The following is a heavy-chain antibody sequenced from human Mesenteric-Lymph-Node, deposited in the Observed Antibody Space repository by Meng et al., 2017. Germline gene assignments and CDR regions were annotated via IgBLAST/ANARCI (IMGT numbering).Heavy chain of an antibody. CDR2: INYDGRTT. V-gene: IGHV3-74*01. D-gene: IGHD5-18*01. CDR3: ASATAMVHWFAFDI. CDR1: GFTFSNYW. Sequence: GKSLKISCAASGFTFSNYWMHWVRQAPGKGLVWVSRINYDGRTTTYADSVKGRFTISRDNAENTLYLQMNSLRAEDTAVYYCASATAMVHWFAFDIWGQGTMVTVSS. J-gene: IGHJ3*02.